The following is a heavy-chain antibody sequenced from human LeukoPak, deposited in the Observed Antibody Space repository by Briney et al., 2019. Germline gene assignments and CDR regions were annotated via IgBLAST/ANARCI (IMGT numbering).Heavy chain of an antibody. D-gene: IGHD3-16*01. V-gene: IGHV7-4-1*02. CDR2: INTNTGNA. CDR1: GYTFTSYA. CDR3: ARPMGRYYYYGMDV. Sequence: ASVKVSCTASGYTFTSYAINWVRQAPGQGLEWMGWINTNTGNAAYAQGLTGRSVFSLDTSVSTAYLEISSLKAEDTAVYYCARPMGRYYYYGMDVWGQGTTVTVSS. J-gene: IGHJ6*02.